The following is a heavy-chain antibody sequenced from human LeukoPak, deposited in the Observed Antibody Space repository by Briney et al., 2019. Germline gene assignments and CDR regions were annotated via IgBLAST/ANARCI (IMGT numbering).Heavy chain of an antibody. J-gene: IGHJ4*02. Sequence: GRSLRLTCAASGFTFSSYGMHWVRQAPGKGLEWMAVKWYDGSNKYYADSVEGRFTISRDNSKNTLYLQMNSLRAEDTAVYYCAKANWIGRDGYNVYFDYWGQGTLVTVSS. CDR2: KWYDGSNK. D-gene: IGHD5-24*01. CDR1: GFTFSSYG. V-gene: IGHV3-33*06. CDR3: AKANWIGRDGYNVYFDY.